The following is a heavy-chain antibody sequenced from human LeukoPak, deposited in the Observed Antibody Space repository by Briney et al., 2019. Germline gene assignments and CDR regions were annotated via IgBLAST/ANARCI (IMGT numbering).Heavy chain of an antibody. CDR2: IYPGDSNI. V-gene: IGHV5-51*01. CDR1: EYSFTTYW. Sequence: GESLKISCRGSEYSFTTYWIGWVRQMPGKGLEWMAIIYPGDSNIPYSPSFQGQVTISADKSISTAYLQWSSLRASDTAMYYCASINHPLGLRYWGQGTRVTVSS. CDR3: ASINHPLGLRY. J-gene: IGHJ4*02. D-gene: IGHD7-27*01.